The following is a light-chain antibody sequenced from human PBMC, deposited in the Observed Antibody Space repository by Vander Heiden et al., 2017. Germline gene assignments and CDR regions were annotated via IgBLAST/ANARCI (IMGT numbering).Light chain of an antibody. J-gene: IGLJ2*01. CDR1: SSDVGGYNY. Sequence: QSALTQPASVSGSPGQSITISCTGTSSDVGGYNYVSWYQQHPGKAPKLMSYDVSNRPSGVSNRFSGSKSGNTASLTISGLQAEDEADYYCSSYTSSRTLGGVFGGGTKLTVL. V-gene: IGLV2-14*01. CDR3: SSYTSSRTLGGV. CDR2: DVS.